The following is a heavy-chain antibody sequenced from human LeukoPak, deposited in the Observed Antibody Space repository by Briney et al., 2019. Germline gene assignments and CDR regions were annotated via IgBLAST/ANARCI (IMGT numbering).Heavy chain of an antibody. Sequence: GGSLRLSCAASGFDFNFYAMSWVRQAPGKGLQWVSTINANGINTYYADSVRGRFTISRDNSKDTLYLQLNSLRAEDTAIYYCARVPLSRCSSGDCFPTFDNWGQGTLVTVSS. D-gene: IGHD2-21*02. CDR3: ARVPLSRCSSGDCFPTFDN. V-gene: IGHV3-23*01. CDR1: GFDFNFYA. CDR2: INANGINT. J-gene: IGHJ4*02.